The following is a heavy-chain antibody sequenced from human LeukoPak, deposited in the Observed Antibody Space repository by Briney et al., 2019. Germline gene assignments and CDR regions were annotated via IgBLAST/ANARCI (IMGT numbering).Heavy chain of an antibody. CDR1: GGSISSYY. CDR2: IYYSGST. Sequence: PSETLSLTCTVSGGSISSYYWGWIRQPPGKGLEWIGSIYYSGSTYYNPSLKSRVTISVDTSKNQFSLKLSSVTAADTAVYYCATNIAVAGAGSDYWGQGTLVTVSS. J-gene: IGHJ4*02. CDR3: ATNIAVAGAGSDY. V-gene: IGHV4-39*01. D-gene: IGHD6-19*01.